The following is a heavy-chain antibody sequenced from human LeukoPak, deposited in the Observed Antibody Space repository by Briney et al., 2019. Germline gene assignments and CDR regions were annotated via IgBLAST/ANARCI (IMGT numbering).Heavy chain of an antibody. CDR2: IYYSGST. D-gene: IGHD4-17*01. J-gene: IGHJ4*02. CDR3: ARGTVTTEFFDY. V-gene: IGHV4-59*01. Sequence: ASETLSLTCTVSGGSISSYYWSWIRQPPGKGLEWIGYIYYSGSTNYNPSLNSRATISVDTSKNQFSLKLSSVTAADTGVYYCARGTVTTEFFDYWGQGILVTVSS. CDR1: GGSISSYY.